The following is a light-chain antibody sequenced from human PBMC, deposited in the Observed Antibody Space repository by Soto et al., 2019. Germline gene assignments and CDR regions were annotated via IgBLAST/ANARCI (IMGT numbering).Light chain of an antibody. V-gene: IGKV3-15*01. Sequence: EIVMTQSPATLSLSPGERVTLSCRASQSLTSSLAWYQQKPGQAPRLLIYGASTRATGTPARFSGSGSGTEFTLTISSLQSEDFAVYYCQQYNNWPHMYTFGQGTKLEIK. CDR1: QSLTSS. CDR2: GAS. CDR3: QQYNNWPHMYT. J-gene: IGKJ2*01.